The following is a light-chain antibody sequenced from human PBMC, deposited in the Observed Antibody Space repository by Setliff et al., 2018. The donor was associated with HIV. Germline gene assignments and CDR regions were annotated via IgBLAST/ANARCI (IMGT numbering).Light chain of an antibody. J-gene: IGKJ4*01. CDR2: DAS. Sequence: IQLTQSPSSLSASVGDRVTITCRASQGISSALAWYQHKPGKAPKLLIYDASSLESGVPSRFSGSGSGTDFTLTISSLQPEDFATYYCQQFNGYPPGFGGGTKVDIK. V-gene: IGKV1-13*02. CDR3: QQFNGYPPG. CDR1: QGISSA.